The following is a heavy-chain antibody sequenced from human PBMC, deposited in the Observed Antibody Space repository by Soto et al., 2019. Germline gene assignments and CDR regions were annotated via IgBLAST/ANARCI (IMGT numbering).Heavy chain of an antibody. CDR1: GGSFRGYF. J-gene: IGHJ4*02. Sequence: SETLSLTCAVSGGSFRGYFWSWIRQSPDKGLEWIGEINDSGSTYYNPSFKSRLTISVDTSTSQISLRLTSVTAADSAVYYCQGGDFWGQGTRVTVSS. D-gene: IGHD3-16*01. V-gene: IGHV4-34*01. CDR3: QGGDF. CDR2: INDSGST.